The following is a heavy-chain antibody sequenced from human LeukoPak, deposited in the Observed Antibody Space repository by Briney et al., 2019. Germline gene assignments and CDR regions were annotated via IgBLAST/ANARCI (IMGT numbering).Heavy chain of an antibody. CDR3: ARDGL. CDR2: INQDGSEK. J-gene: IGHJ4*02. CDR1: GFTFTSHW. D-gene: IGHD3/OR15-3a*01. Sequence: GGSLRLSCAASGFTFTSHWMSWVSQAPGKGLEWVANINQDGSEKYYVDSVKGRFTISRDNAKNSLYLQMNSLRAEDTAVYYCARDGLWGQGTLVTVSS. V-gene: IGHV3-7*01.